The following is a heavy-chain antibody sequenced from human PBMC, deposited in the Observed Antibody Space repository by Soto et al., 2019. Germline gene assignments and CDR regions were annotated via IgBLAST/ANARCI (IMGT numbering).Heavy chain of an antibody. CDR3: AKNGLDNSPSAIDS. Sequence: SLRLSCAASGFTVRNNVLSWVRQAPGKGLDWVSGITGSGRDTYYADSVKGRFTISRDNSKNMVFLQMNSLRAEDTALYYCAKNGLDNSPSAIDSWGPGTLVTVS. J-gene: IGHJ4*02. D-gene: IGHD2-8*01. CDR1: GFTVRNNV. V-gene: IGHV3-23*01. CDR2: ITGSGRDT.